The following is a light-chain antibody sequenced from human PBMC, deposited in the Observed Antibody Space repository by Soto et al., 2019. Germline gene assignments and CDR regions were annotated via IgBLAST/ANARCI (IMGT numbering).Light chain of an antibody. CDR1: QSVSSSY. J-gene: IGKJ3*01. Sequence: EIVLTQSPGTLSLCPGERATLSCRASQSVSSSYLAWYQQKPGQAPRLLIYGASSRATGIPDRFSGSGSGTHFTLTISRLEPEDFAVYYCQQFGSSPLFPFGPGTKVDVK. CDR2: GAS. V-gene: IGKV3-20*01. CDR3: QQFGSSPLFP.